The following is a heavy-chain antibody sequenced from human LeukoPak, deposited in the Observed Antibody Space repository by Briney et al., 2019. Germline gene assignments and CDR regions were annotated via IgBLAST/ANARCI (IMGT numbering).Heavy chain of an antibody. D-gene: IGHD1-7*01. CDR1: GYTFTGYY. Sequence: ASVKVSCKASGYTFTGYYLHWVRQAPGQGLEWMGWINPNSGGSNYAQKFQGRVTVTRDTSISTAYMELSRLRSDDTAVYYCARGNWNYLPWFDPWGQGTLVTVSP. V-gene: IGHV1-2*02. J-gene: IGHJ5*02. CDR3: ARGNWNYLPWFDP. CDR2: INPNSGGS.